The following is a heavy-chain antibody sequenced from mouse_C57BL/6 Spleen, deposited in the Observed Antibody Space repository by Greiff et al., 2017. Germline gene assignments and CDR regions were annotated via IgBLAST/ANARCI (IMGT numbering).Heavy chain of an antibody. V-gene: IGHV5-6*02. J-gene: IGHJ3*01. CDR1: GFTFSSYG. Sequence: EVKVVESGGDLVKPGGSLKLSCAASGFTFSSYGMSWVRQTPDKRLEWVAPISSGGSYTYYPDSVKGRFTISRDNAKNTLYLQMSSLKSEDTAMYSCARGGAGPRGCAYWGQGTLVTVSA. CDR2: ISSGGSYT. CDR3: ARGGAGPRGCAY.